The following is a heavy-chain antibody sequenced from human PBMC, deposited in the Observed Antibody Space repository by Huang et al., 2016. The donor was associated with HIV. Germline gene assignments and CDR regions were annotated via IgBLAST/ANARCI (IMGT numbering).Heavy chain of an antibody. CDR1: GFSFSSYG. J-gene: IGHJ5*01. V-gene: IGHV3-30*18. D-gene: IGHD2-8*02. CDR2: SSYDGNGR. Sequence: QVWLVESGGGVVQPGRPLRLSCVGSGFSFSSYGIHWVRRAPGKGLEWLAFSSYDGNGRSYAGSVKGRFSISRQNSKSTVSLQMNSLRVEDSGVYFCAKGSGHFDSWGQGTLVTVSP. CDR3: AKGSGHFDS.